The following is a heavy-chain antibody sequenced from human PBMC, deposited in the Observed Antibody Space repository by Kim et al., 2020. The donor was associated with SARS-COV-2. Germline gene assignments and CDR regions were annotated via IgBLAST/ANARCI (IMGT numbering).Heavy chain of an antibody. Sequence: SETLSLTCTVSGGSISSSSYYWGWIRQPPGKGLEWIGSIYYSGSTYYNPSLKSRVTISVDTSKNQFSLKLSSVTAADTAVYYCASSGGRSRYSSGPFDYWGQGTLVTVSS. J-gene: IGHJ4*02. D-gene: IGHD6-19*01. CDR1: GGSISSSSYY. V-gene: IGHV4-39*07. CDR3: ASSGGRSRYSSGPFDY. CDR2: IYYSGST.